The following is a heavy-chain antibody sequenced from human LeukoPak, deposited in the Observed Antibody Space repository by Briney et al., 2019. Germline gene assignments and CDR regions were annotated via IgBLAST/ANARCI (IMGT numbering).Heavy chain of an antibody. CDR3: ARDSSITGTRDY. D-gene: IGHD1-20*01. CDR1: GGSISSGSYY. CDR2: IYTSGST. J-gene: IGHJ4*02. V-gene: IGHV4-61*02. Sequence: SETLSLTCAVSGGSISSGSYYWSWIRQPAGKGLEWIGRIYTSGSTNYNPSLKSRVTISVDTSKNQFSLKLSSVTAADTAVYYCARDSSITGTRDYWGQGTLVTVSS.